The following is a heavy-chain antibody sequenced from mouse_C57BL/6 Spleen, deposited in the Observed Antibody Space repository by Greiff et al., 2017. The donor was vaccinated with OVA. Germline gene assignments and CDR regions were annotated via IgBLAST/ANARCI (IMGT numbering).Heavy chain of an antibody. Sequence: EVQLVESGGDLVKPGGSLKLSCAASGFTFSSYGMSWVRQTPDKRLEWVATISSGGSYTYYPDSVKGRVTISRDNAKNTPYLQMSSLKSEDTAMYYCARHLPELKDYAMDYWGQGTSVTVSS. V-gene: IGHV5-6*01. CDR3: ARHLPELKDYAMDY. CDR1: GFTFSSYG. D-gene: IGHD1-3*01. J-gene: IGHJ4*01. CDR2: ISSGGSYT.